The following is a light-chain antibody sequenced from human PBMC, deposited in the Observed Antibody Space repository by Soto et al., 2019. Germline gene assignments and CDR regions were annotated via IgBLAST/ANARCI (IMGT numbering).Light chain of an antibody. CDR2: ATS. J-gene: IGKJ4*01. V-gene: IGKV1-27*01. CDR1: QGIAPY. Sequence: DVQMTQSPSSLSAFVGDRVTITCRASQGIAPYLAWFQQKPGKVPKLLIYATSTLQSGVPSRFSGSGSGTDFTLTISCLQPEDGATYYCQKYNTAPLTFGGGTKVDIK. CDR3: QKYNTAPLT.